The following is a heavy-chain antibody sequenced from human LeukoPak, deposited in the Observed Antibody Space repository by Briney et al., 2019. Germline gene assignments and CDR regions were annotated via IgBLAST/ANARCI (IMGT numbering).Heavy chain of an antibody. V-gene: IGHV3-23*01. CDR3: AREWERTIRGWFDG. CDR2: ITRIGGST. CDR1: GFTFRDYA. Sequence: PGGSLRLSCAASGFTFRDYAMHSVRQPPGKGLEWVSGITRIGGSTFYPDSVKGRFTISRDNTRNTLYLENKTPRADTTTLYYSAREWERTIRGWFDGWGKGTLITFS. D-gene: IGHD1-14*01. J-gene: IGHJ5*02.